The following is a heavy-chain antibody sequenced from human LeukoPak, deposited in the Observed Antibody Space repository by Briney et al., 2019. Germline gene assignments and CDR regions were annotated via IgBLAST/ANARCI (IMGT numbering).Heavy chain of an antibody. CDR1: GFTFSSYS. CDR3: ARSPYYYDSSGYFDY. D-gene: IGHD3-22*01. V-gene: IGHV3-21*01. J-gene: IGHJ4*02. Sequence: GGSLRLSCAASGFTFSSYSMNWVRQAPGKGLEWVSSISSTSSYIYYAASVKGRFTISRDNAKSSLYLQMNSLRAEDTAVYYCARSPYYYDSSGYFDYWGQGTLVTVSS. CDR2: ISSTSSYI.